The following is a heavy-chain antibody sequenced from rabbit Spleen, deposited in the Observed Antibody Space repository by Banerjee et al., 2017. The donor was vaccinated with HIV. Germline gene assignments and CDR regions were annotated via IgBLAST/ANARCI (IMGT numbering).Heavy chain of an antibody. D-gene: IGHD4-1*01. CDR3: ARETSSGWGVVSFYFNL. CDR2: IYAGNSGDT. V-gene: IGHV1S45*01. CDR1: GFSFSNKAV. J-gene: IGHJ4*01. Sequence: QERLVESGGGLVKPEGSLKLSCTASGFSFSNKAVMCWVRQAPGKGLEWIACIYAGNSGDTYYASWAKGRFTISKTSSTTVTLQMTSLTAADTATYFCARETSSGWGVVSFYFNLWGPGTLVTVS.